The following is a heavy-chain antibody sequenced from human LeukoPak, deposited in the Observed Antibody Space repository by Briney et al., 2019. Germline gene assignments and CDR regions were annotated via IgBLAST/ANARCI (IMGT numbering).Heavy chain of an antibody. V-gene: IGHV4-59*08. CDR3: ARREEGIAAAGLFDY. CDR2: IYYSGST. Sequence: SETLSLTCTVSGGSISSYYWSWIRQPPGKGLEWIGYIYYSGSTNYNPSLKSRVTISVDTSKNQFSLKLSSVTAADTAVYYCARREEGIAAAGLFDYWGQGTLVTVSS. CDR1: GGSISSYY. J-gene: IGHJ4*02. D-gene: IGHD6-13*01.